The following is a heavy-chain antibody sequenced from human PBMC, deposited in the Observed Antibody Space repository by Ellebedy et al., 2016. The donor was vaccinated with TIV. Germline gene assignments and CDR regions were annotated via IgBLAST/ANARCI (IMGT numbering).Heavy chain of an antibody. D-gene: IGHD3-10*01. J-gene: IGHJ4*02. CDR1: GFTFSSYA. Sequence: GESLKISCAASGFTFSSYAMSWVRQAPGKGLEWVSGIVGSGAQKYADSVEGRFIISRDNSKKTLYLQMNSLRAEDTAVYYCAKDSGKYGWNSEYWGQGTQVTVSS. V-gene: IGHV3-23*01. CDR2: IVGSGA. CDR3: AKDSGKYGWNSEY.